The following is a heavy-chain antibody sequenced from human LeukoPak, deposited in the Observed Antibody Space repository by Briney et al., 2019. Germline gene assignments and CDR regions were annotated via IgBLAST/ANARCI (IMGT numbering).Heavy chain of an antibody. CDR3: ARGNVANWFGP. CDR1: GYTFISYW. D-gene: IGHD5-12*01. CDR2: IYPGDSNT. J-gene: IGHJ5*02. Sequence: GESLKISCKGSGYTFISYWIVWVRHMPGKGLEWMGIIYPGDSNTRYNPSFEGQVTISADKSISTTYLHWSGLKASDSATYYCARGNVANWFGPWGQGTLVTVSS. V-gene: IGHV5-51*01.